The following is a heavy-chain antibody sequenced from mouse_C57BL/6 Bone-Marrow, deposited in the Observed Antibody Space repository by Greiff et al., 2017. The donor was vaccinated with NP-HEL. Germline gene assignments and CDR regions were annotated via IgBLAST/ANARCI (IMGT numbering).Heavy chain of an antibody. CDR2: IYPGNSDT. Sequence: VQLQQSGTVLARPGASVKMSCKTSGYTFTSYWMHWVKQRPGQGLEWIGAIYPGNSDTSYNQKFKGKAKLTAVTSASTSYMELSSLTNEDSAVYYCTKTDGYPYFDVWGTGTTVTVSS. CDR3: TKTDGYPYFDV. J-gene: IGHJ1*03. V-gene: IGHV1-5*01. CDR1: GYTFTSYW. D-gene: IGHD2-3*01.